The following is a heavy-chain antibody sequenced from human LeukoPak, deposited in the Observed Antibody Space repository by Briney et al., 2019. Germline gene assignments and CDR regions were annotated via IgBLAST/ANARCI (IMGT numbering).Heavy chain of an antibody. J-gene: IGHJ4*02. CDR2: INPSGGST. D-gene: IGHD6-13*01. CDR3: AADSSSWYSFDY. CDR1: GYTFTSYY. Sequence: GASVKVSCKASGYTFTSYYMHWVRQPPGQGLEWMGIINPSGGSTSYAQKFQGRVTMTRDMSTSTVYMELSSLRSEDTAVYYCAADSSSWYSFDYWGQGTLVTVSS. V-gene: IGHV1-46*01.